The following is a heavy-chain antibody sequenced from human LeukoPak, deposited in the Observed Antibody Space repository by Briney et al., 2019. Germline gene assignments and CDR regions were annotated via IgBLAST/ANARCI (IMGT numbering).Heavy chain of an antibody. J-gene: IGHJ4*02. CDR2: ISYDGSNK. CDR1: GFSFSSYA. CDR3: ASREYSYGGGYQPLLYEPTFDY. Sequence: PGGSLRLSCAPSGFSFSSYAMHWVRQAPGKGLEWVAVISYDGSNKYYADSVKGRFTISRDNSKNTLYMQMNSLRTEDTAVYYCASREYSYGGGYQPLLYEPTFDYWGQGTLVTVSS. V-gene: IGHV3-30-3*01. D-gene: IGHD5-18*01.